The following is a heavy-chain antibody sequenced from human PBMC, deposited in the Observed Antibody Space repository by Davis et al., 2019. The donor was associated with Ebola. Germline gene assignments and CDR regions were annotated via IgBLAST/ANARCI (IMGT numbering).Heavy chain of an antibody. Sequence: SGPTLVKPTETLTLTCTVSGFSLSNARMGVSWIRQPPGKALEWLAHIFSNDEKSYSTSLKSRLTISKDTSKSQVVLTMTNMDPVDTATYYCARHYDFWSVPTPHFDYWGQGTLVTVSS. J-gene: IGHJ4*02. CDR1: GFSLSNARMG. D-gene: IGHD3-3*01. CDR3: ARHYDFWSVPTPHFDY. CDR2: IFSNDEK. V-gene: IGHV2-26*01.